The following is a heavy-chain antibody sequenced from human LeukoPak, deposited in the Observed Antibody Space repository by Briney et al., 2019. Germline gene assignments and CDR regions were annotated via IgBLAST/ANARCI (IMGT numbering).Heavy chain of an antibody. D-gene: IGHD6-19*01. V-gene: IGHV3-49*04. J-gene: IGHJ3*02. CDR1: GFTFGDYA. Sequence: GRSLRLSCTASGFTFGDYAMSWVRQAPGKGLERVGFIRSKAYGGTTEYAASVKGRFTISRDDSKSIAYLQMNSLKTEDTAVYYCTRDSSGPDAFDIWGQGTMVTVSS. CDR3: TRDSSGPDAFDI. CDR2: IRSKAYGGTT.